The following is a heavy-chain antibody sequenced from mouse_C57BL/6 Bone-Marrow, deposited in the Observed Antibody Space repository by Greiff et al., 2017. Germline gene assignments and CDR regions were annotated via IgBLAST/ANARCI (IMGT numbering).Heavy chain of an antibody. CDR3: AREGRRGYFDV. Sequence: EVHVVESGGGLVKPGGSLKLSCAASGFTFSSYAMSWVRQTPEKRLEWVATISDGGSYTYYPDNVKGRITISRDNAKNNLYLQMSHLKSEDTAMYYWAREGRRGYFDVWGTGTTVTVSS. CDR2: ISDGGSYT. J-gene: IGHJ1*03. V-gene: IGHV5-4*01. CDR1: GFTFSSYA.